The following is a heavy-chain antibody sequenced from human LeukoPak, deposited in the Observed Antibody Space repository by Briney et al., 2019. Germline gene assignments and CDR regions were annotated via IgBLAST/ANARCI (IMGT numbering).Heavy chain of an antibody. D-gene: IGHD2-2*01. V-gene: IGHV7-4-1*02. J-gene: IGHJ6*02. CDR1: GYTFTSYA. Sequence: GASVKVSCKASGYTFTSYAMNWVRQAPGQGLEWMGWINTNTGNPTYAQGFTGRFVFSLDTSVSTAYLQISSLKAEDTAVYYCARDLCSSTSCYFFYYYYGMDVWGQGTTVTVSS. CDR2: INTNTGNP. CDR3: ARDLCSSTSCYFFYYYYGMDV.